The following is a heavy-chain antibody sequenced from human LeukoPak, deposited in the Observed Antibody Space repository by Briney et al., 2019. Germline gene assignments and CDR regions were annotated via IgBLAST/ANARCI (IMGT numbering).Heavy chain of an antibody. D-gene: IGHD3-9*01. J-gene: IGHJ4*02. Sequence: KESGPTLVKPTQTLTLTCTFSGFSLSTSGVGVGWIRQPPGKALEWLALIYWDDDKRYSPSLKSRLTITKDTSKNQVVLTMTNMDPVDTATYYCAHHVLRYFDWLLFDYWGQGTLDTVSS. V-gene: IGHV2-5*02. CDR1: GFSLSTSGVG. CDR3: AHHVLRYFDWLLFDY. CDR2: IYWDDDK.